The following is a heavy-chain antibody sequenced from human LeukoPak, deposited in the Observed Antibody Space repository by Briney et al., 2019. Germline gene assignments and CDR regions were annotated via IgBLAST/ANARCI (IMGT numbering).Heavy chain of an antibody. CDR3: ARLSSGDAFDI. D-gene: IGHD3-22*01. CDR1: GFTFSSYS. Sequence: PGGSLRLSCAASGFTFSSYSMNCVRQAPGKGLGWVSLISSSRSYIYYADSVKGRFTISRDNAKNSLYLQMNSLRAEDTAAYYCARLSSGDAFDIWGQGTMVTVSS. J-gene: IGHJ3*02. CDR2: ISSSRSYI. V-gene: IGHV3-21*01.